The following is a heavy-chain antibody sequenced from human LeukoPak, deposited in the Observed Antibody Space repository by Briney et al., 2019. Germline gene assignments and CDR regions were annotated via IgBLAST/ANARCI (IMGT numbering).Heavy chain of an antibody. D-gene: IGHD3-10*01. V-gene: IGHV4-34*01. Sequence: SETLSLTCAVYGGSFSGYYWSWIRLPPGKGLEWIGEINHSGSTNYNPSLKSRVTISVDTSKNQFSLKLSSVTAADTAVYYCARVFWWFGEGPWFDPWGQGTLVTVSS. CDR2: INHSGST. J-gene: IGHJ5*02. CDR3: ARVFWWFGEGPWFDP. CDR1: GGSFSGYY.